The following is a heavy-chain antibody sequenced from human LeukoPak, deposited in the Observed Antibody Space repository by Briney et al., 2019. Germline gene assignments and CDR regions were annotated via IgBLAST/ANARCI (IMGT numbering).Heavy chain of an antibody. CDR3: ARQDTVTHVPHYFGY. Sequence: KPSETLSLTCAVSGYSISSGYYWGWIRQPPGKGLEWIGSIYHSGSTYYNPSLKSRVTMSVDTSKNQFSLKLSSVTAADTAVYYCARQDTVTHVPHYFGYWGQGTLVTVSS. CDR2: IYHSGST. CDR1: GYSISSGYY. D-gene: IGHD4-17*01. V-gene: IGHV4-38-2*01. J-gene: IGHJ4*02.